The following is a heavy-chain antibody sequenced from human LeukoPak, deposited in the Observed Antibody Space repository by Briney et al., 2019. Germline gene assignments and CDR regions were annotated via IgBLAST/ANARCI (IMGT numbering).Heavy chain of an antibody. D-gene: IGHD5-18*01. CDR1: GFTTHYW. Sequence: GGSLRLSCTASGFTTHYWLNWVRQAPGKGLEWVSVIYSGGSAYYADSVKGRFTISRDNSKNTLYLQMNSLGADDTAIYYCTGYGLDYWGQGTLVTVSS. CDR3: TGYGLDY. J-gene: IGHJ4*02. V-gene: IGHV3-53*01. CDR2: IYSGGSA.